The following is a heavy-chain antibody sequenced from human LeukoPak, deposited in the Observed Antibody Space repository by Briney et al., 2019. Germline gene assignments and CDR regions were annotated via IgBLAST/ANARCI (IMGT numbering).Heavy chain of an antibody. D-gene: IGHD2-2*01. J-gene: IGHJ4*02. CDR2: IRYDGSNK. CDR1: GFTFSSYG. Sequence: PGGSLRLSCAASGFTFSSYGMHWVRQAPGKGLEWVAFIRYDGSNKYYADSVKGRFTISRDNSKNTLYLQMNSLRAEDTAVYYCAKDIVVVPAAIGSDYWGQGTLVTVSS. CDR3: AKDIVVVPAAIGSDY. V-gene: IGHV3-30*02.